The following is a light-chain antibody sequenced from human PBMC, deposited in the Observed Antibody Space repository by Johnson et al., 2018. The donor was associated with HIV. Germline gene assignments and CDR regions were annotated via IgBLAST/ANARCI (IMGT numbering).Light chain of an antibody. CDR3: GTWASSLSAGV. Sequence: QSVLTQPPSVSAAPGQKVTISCSGSSSNIGRNYVSWYQQLPGTAPKLLIFDNDKRPSGTPDRFSGSKSGTSATLGITGLQTGDEAEYYCGTWASSLSAGVFGTGTKVTVL. J-gene: IGLJ1*01. CDR2: DND. V-gene: IGLV1-51*01. CDR1: SSNIGRNY.